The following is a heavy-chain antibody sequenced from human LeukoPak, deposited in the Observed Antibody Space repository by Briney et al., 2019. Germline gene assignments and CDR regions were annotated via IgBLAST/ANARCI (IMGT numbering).Heavy chain of an antibody. CDR1: GGSFSGYY. CDR2: INHSGST. V-gene: IGHV4-34*01. D-gene: IGHD3-9*01. Sequence: TSETLSLTCAVYGGSFSGYYWSWIRQPPGKGLEWIGEINHSGSTNYNPSLKSRVTISVDTSKNQFSLKLSSVTAADTAVYYCARERYFDWSHDAFDIWGQGTMVTVSS. CDR3: ARERYFDWSHDAFDI. J-gene: IGHJ3*02.